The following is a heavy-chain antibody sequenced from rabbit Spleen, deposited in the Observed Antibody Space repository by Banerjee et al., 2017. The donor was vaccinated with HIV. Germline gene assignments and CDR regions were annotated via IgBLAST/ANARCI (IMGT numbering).Heavy chain of an antibody. CDR3: ARGSAAMTMLITGYYLGL. CDR1: GFSFSSGYD. J-gene: IGHJ3*01. V-gene: IGHV1S40*01. CDR2: IWTGSTAIT. Sequence: QSLEESGGGLVKPGASLTLTCTASGFSFSSGYDMCWVRQAPGKGLEWIGTIWTGSTAITWYASWAKGRFTISKTSSTTVTLQLSSLTAADTATYFCARGSAAMTMLITGYYLGLWGQGTLVTVS. D-gene: IGHD2-1*01.